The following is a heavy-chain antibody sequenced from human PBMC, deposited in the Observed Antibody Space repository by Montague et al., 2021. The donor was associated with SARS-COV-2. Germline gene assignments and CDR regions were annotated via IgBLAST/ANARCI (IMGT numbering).Heavy chain of an antibody. Sequence: FKWNNDYAVSVKSRITINPDTSKNQISLQLNSVTPEDTAVYYCARTSASSDYWGQGTLVTVSS. V-gene: IGHV6-1*01. CDR2: FKWNN. J-gene: IGHJ4*02. CDR3: ARTSASSDY. D-gene: IGHD1-26*01.